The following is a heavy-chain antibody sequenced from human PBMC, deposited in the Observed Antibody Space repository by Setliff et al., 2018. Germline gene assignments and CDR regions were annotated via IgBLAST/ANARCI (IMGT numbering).Heavy chain of an antibody. CDR2: INPDGSEK. D-gene: IGHD2-15*01. CDR1: GFTFTSYW. V-gene: IGHV3-7*03. J-gene: IGHJ4*02. CDR3: ARTCSGSGCYAGLES. Sequence: GWSLRLSCAASGFTFTSYWMHWVRQAPGKGLVWVAIINPDGSEKYYLDSVKGRFTISRDNAKNSLYLQMSSLRAEDTAVYYCARTCSGSGCYAGLESWGQGTPVTVSS.